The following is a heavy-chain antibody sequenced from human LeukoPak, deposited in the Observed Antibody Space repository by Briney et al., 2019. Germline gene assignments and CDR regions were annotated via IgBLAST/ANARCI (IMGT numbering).Heavy chain of an antibody. J-gene: IGHJ4*02. CDR2: IYPGDSDT. Sequence: GESLKISCKGSGYSFTSSWIGWVRQMPGKGLEWMGIIYPGDSDTRYSPSFQGQVTISADKSISTAYLQWSSLKASDTAMYYYASIRGPAYSSGWYYFDYWGQGTLVTVSS. V-gene: IGHV5-51*01. D-gene: IGHD6-19*01. CDR3: ASIRGPAYSSGWYYFDY. CDR1: GYSFTSSW.